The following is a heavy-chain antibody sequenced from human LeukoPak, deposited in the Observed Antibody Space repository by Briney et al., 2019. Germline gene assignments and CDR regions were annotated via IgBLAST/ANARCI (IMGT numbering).Heavy chain of an antibody. D-gene: IGHD4-17*01. CDR1: GGSISGSY. CDR3: ARGIESYGDYGY. CDR2: MYNSGST. V-gene: IGHV4-59*01. Sequence: SETLSLTCTVSGGSISGSYWSWIRQPPGKGLEWIAYMYNSGSTNYNPSLKSRVTISIDTSKNQFSLKLSSLTAADTAIYYCARGIESYGDYGYWGQGILVIVSS. J-gene: IGHJ4*02.